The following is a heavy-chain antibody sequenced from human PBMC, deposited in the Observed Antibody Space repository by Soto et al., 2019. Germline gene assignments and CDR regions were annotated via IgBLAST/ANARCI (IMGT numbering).Heavy chain of an antibody. Sequence: QVQLVESGGGVVQPGRSLRLSCAASGFTFSSYAMHWVRQAPGKGLEWVAVISYDGSNKYYADSVKGRFTISRDNSKNTLYLQMNSLRAEDTAVYYCAREGREWDYWGQGTLVTVSS. CDR2: ISYDGSNK. CDR1: GFTFSSYA. V-gene: IGHV3-30-3*01. CDR3: AREGREWDY. D-gene: IGHD3-3*01. J-gene: IGHJ4*02.